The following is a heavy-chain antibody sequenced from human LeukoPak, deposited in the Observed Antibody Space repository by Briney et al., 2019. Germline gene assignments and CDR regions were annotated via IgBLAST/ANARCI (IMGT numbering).Heavy chain of an antibody. CDR2: ISAYNGNT. V-gene: IGHV1-18*01. CDR3: ARDGRVVPAAIPDI. Sequence: GASVNASCKASGYTFTSYGISWVRQAPGQGLEWMGWISAYNGNTNYAQKLQGRVTMTTDTSTSTAYMELRSLRSDDTAVYYCARDGRVVPAAIPDIWGQGTMVTVSS. CDR1: GYTFTSYG. D-gene: IGHD2-2*01. J-gene: IGHJ3*02.